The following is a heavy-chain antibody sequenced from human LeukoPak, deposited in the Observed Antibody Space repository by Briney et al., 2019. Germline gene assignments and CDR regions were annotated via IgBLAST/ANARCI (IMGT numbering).Heavy chain of an antibody. Sequence: GGSLRLSCAASGFTVSSNYMSWVRQAPGKGLEWVSVIFSGGSTSYADSVTGRCTISSDNSKNTLYPQMNSLRAEDTAVYYCARSSREPRVYAPWDLMPPFVYWGQGTLVTVSS. CDR2: IFSGGST. D-gene: IGHD6-13*01. CDR3: ARSSREPRVYAPWDLMPPFVY. V-gene: IGHV3-53*01. CDR1: GFTVSSNY. J-gene: IGHJ4*02.